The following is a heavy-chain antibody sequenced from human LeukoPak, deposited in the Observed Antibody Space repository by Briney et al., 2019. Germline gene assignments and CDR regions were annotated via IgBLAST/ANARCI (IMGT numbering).Heavy chain of an antibody. CDR1: GGSISSYY. J-gene: IGHJ5*02. D-gene: IGHD2-2*01. V-gene: IGHV4-4*07. CDR2: MQPSGIT. CDR3: ATDKYCSTTSCSFPNWFDP. Sequence: LSLTCTVSGGSISSYYWSWVRQSAGKGLEWIGRMQPSGITHYNPSLMSRVTMSVDTSKNQFSLKLSSVTAADTAVYYCATDKYCSTTSCSFPNWFDPWGQGTLVTVSS.